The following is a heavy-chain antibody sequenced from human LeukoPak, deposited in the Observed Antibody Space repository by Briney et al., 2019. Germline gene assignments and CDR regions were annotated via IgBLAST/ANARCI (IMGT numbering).Heavy chain of an antibody. V-gene: IGHV4-59*01. CDR1: GGSISSYY. CDR2: IYYSGYT. Sequence: SETLSLTCTVSGGSISSYYWSWIRQPPGKGLEWIGYIYYSGYTNYNPSLKSRVTISVDMSKNQFSLKLSSVTAADTAVYYCARTTMVRGTYYMDVWGKGTTVTISS. D-gene: IGHD3-10*01. J-gene: IGHJ6*03. CDR3: ARTTMVRGTYYMDV.